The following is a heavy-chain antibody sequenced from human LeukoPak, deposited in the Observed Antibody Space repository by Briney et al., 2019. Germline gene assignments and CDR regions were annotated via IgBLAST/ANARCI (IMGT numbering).Heavy chain of an antibody. V-gene: IGHV1-69*04. CDR2: IIPIFGIA. CDR3: ARDTAPDYGGNSGPYFDY. J-gene: IGHJ4*02. CDR1: GGTFSGYA. Sequence: GSSVKVSCKASGGTFSGYAISWVRQAPGQGLEWMGRIIPIFGIANYAQKFQGRVTITADKSTSTAYMELSSLRSEDTAVYYCARDTAPDYGGNSGPYFDYWGQGTLVTVSS. D-gene: IGHD4-23*01.